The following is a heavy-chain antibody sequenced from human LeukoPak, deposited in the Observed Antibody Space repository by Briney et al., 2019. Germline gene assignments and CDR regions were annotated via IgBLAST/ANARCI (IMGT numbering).Heavy chain of an antibody. J-gene: IGHJ4*02. CDR3: ARDRGDYGSPITLDN. CDR1: GFTFSSYW. CDR2: INSDGSST. V-gene: IGHV3-74*01. Sequence: PGGSLRLSCAASGFTFSSYWMHWVRQAPGKGLVWVSRINSDGSSTSYADSVKGRFTISRDNAKNTLYLQMNSLRAEDTAVYYCARDRGDYGSPITLDNWGQGTLVTVSS. D-gene: IGHD3-16*01.